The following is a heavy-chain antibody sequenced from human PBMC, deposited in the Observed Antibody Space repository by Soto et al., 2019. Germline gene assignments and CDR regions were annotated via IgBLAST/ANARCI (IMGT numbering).Heavy chain of an antibody. D-gene: IGHD1-7*01. CDR1: GGTFSSYT. J-gene: IGHJ3*02. CDR2: IIPILGIA. V-gene: IGHV1-69*02. CDR3: ARGGSRTGTTPRAFDI. Sequence: ASVKVSCKASGGTFSSYTISWVRQAPGQGLEWMGRIIPILGIANYAQKFQGRVTITADKSTSTAYMELSSLRSEDTAVYYCARGGSRTGTTPRAFDIWGQGTMVTVSS.